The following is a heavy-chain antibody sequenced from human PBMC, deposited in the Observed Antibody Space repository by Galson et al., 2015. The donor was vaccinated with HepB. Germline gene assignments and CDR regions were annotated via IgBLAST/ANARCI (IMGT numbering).Heavy chain of an antibody. Sequence: LTCAVSGGSFSGYYWSWIRQPPGKGLEWIGDIDHIGSSNYNPSLKSRVTISIDTSKNQFSMKLGSVTAADTAVYYCVSFRGRNWFDPWGQGTLVTVSS. J-gene: IGHJ5*02. CDR2: IDHIGSS. CDR3: VSFRGRNWFDP. D-gene: IGHD3-10*01. V-gene: IGHV4-34*01. CDR1: GGSFSGYY.